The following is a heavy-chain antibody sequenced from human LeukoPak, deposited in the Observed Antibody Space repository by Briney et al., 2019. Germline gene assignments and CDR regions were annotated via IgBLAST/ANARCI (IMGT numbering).Heavy chain of an antibody. D-gene: IGHD2-2*01. CDR3: ARLPRLESLRVPAATPYFDY. CDR2: IKQDGSEK. J-gene: IGHJ4*02. CDR1: GFTFSSYW. Sequence: GGSLRLSCAASGFTFSSYWMSWVRQAPGKGLEWVASIKQDGSEKYYVDSVKGRFTISRDNAKNSLYLQMNSLRAEDTAVYYCARLPRLESLRVPAATPYFDYWGQGTLVTVSS. V-gene: IGHV3-7*01.